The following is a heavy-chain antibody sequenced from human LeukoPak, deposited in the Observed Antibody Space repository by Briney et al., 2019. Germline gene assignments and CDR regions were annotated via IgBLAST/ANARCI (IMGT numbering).Heavy chain of an antibody. CDR2: ISGSGGST. Sequence: GGSLRLSCAASGFTFSSYAMSWVRQAPGKGLEWVSAISGSGGSTYYADSVKGRFTISRDNSKNTLYLQMNSLRAEDTAVYYCAKFPPSPYKAARRVDWYFDLWGRGTLVTVSS. CDR3: AKFPPSPYKAARRVDWYFDL. CDR1: GFTFSSYA. J-gene: IGHJ2*01. D-gene: IGHD6-6*01. V-gene: IGHV3-23*01.